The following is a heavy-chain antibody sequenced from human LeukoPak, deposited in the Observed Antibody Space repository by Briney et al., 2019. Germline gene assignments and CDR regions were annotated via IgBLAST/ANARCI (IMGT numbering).Heavy chain of an antibody. CDR2: ISGSGGST. CDR3: AKATPVYYYDSSGYSAFDY. Sequence: GGSLRLSCAASGFTFSSYAMSWVRQAPGKGLEWVSAISGSGGSTYYADSVKGRFTISRDNSKNTLYLQMNSLRAEDTAVYYCAKATPVYYYDSSGYSAFDYWGQGTLVTVSS. CDR1: GFTFSSYA. D-gene: IGHD3-22*01. J-gene: IGHJ4*02. V-gene: IGHV3-23*01.